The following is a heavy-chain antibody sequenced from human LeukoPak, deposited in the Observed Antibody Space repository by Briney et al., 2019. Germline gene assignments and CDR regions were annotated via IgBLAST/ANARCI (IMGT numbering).Heavy chain of an antibody. J-gene: IGHJ6*03. Sequence: ASVKVSCKASGYTFTGYYMHWVRQAPGQGLEWMGWINPNSGGTNYAQKFQGRVTMTRDTSISTAYMELSRLRSDDTAVYYCARDRIVVVPAAIRGYYMDVWGKGTTVTVSS. D-gene: IGHD2-2*02. V-gene: IGHV1-2*02. CDR2: INPNSGGT. CDR1: GYTFTGYY. CDR3: ARDRIVVVPAAIRGYYMDV.